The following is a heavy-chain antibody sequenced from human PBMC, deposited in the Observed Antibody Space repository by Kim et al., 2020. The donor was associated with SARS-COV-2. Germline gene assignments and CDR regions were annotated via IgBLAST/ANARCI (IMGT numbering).Heavy chain of an antibody. J-gene: IGHJ6*02. CDR3: ARDRGYSGYDDDSYGMDV. D-gene: IGHD5-12*01. V-gene: IGHV4-31*02. Sequence: LRSRLTISLDTSKNQFSLSLSSVTAADTAVYYCARDRGYSGYDDDSYGMDVWGQGTTVTVSS.